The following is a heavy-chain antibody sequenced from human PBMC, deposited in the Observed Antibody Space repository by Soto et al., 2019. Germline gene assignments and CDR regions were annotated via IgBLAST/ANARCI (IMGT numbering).Heavy chain of an antibody. CDR1: GFSLSTSGMC. V-gene: IGHV2-70*01. CDR2: IDWDDDK. Sequence: SGPTLVNPPQTLTLTCTFSGFSLSTSGMCVSWIRQPPGKALEWLALIDWDDDKYYSTSLKTRLTISKDTSKNQVVLTMTNMDPVDTATYYCARMTYYYDSSGYPYGMDVWGQGTTVTVSS. CDR3: ARMTYYYDSSGYPYGMDV. D-gene: IGHD3-22*01. J-gene: IGHJ6*02.